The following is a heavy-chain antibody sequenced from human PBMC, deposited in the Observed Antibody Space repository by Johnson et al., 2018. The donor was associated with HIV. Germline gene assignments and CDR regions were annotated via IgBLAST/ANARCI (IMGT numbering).Heavy chain of an antibody. CDR1: GFTFSDHW. J-gene: IGHJ3*01. Sequence: VQLVESGGGLVQPGGSLRLSCGASGFTFSDHWMQWVRQVPGKGLVWVPRINVAGTGSPSADSVKGRFAIARDNAKNTLYLEMKSLRREDTGVYQCVRTSCSGARCLGYDPFDVWGQGAMVTVSS. CDR3: VRTSCSGARCLGYDPFDV. CDR2: INVAGTGS. V-gene: IGHV3-74*01. D-gene: IGHD6-19*01.